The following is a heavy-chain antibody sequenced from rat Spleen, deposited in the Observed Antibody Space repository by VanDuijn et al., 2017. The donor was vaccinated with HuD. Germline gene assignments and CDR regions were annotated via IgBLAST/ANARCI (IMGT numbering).Heavy chain of an antibody. CDR3: ATDRTGALMDA. CDR1: GFTFSTFA. CDR2: IIYDGSST. V-gene: IGHV5-17*01. J-gene: IGHJ4*01. Sequence: EVQLVESGGGLVQPGRSLKLSCAASGFTFSTFAMAWVRQAPKKGLEWVATIIYDGSSTYYRVSVKGRFTIPRDNAKSTLYLQMARLKSEDTATYYCATDRTGALMDAWGQGASVTVSS. D-gene: IGHD5-1*01.